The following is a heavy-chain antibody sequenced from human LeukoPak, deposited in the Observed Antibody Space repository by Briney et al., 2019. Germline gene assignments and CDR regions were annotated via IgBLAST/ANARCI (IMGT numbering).Heavy chain of an antibody. V-gene: IGHV3-23*01. CDR1: GFTSSSYA. J-gene: IGHJ5*02. CDR3: AKHHCSSTSCYTWNWFDP. CDR2: ISGSGGST. Sequence: PGGSLRLSCAASGFTSSSYAMSWVRQAPGKGLEWVSAISGSGGSTYYADSVKGRFTISRDNSKNTLYLQMNSLRAEDTAVYYCAKHHCSSTSCYTWNWFDPWGQGTLVTVSS. D-gene: IGHD2-2*02.